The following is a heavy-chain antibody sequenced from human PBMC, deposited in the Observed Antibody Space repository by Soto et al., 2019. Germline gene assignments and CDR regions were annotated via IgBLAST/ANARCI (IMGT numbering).Heavy chain of an antibody. CDR1: GYIFTSYA. J-gene: IGHJ3*02. CDR3: ASLTYYYDSSGDYAFDI. V-gene: IGHV1-18*01. CDR2: ISVYNGNT. Sequence: ASVKVSCKASGYIFTSYAMHWVRQAPGQRFEWMGWISVYNGNTKYAQNLQGRVTMTTDTSTSTVYMELRSLRSDDTAVYYCASLTYYYDSSGDYAFDIWGQGTMVTVSS. D-gene: IGHD3-22*01.